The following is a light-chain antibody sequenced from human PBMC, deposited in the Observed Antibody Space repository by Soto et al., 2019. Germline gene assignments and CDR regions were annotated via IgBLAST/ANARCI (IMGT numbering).Light chain of an antibody. CDR2: SGS. CDR3: QQNYSPPLS. Sequence: DLQMTQSPSSLSAFVGDIVTITCRASQKISSYLAWFQQKPGEAPRLLIYSGSSLPSGVPSRFIGIASGTDFTLTTSGLQPEDVATYCCQQNYSPPLSFSGGTKVEI. CDR1: QKISSY. J-gene: IGKJ4*01. V-gene: IGKV1-39*01.